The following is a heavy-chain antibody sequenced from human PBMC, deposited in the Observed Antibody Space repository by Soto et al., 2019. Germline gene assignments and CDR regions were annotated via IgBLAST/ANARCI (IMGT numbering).Heavy chain of an antibody. D-gene: IGHD2-2*01. Sequence: ASVKVSCKASGYTFTGYYMHWVRQAPGQGLEWMGWINPNSGGTNYAQKFQGWVTMTRDTSISTAYMELGRLRSDDTAVYYCAREGDIVVVPAANKRTPPMVRGGWPDYWGQGTLVTVSS. J-gene: IGHJ4*02. CDR2: INPNSGGT. V-gene: IGHV1-2*04. CDR1: GYTFTGYY. CDR3: AREGDIVVVPAANKRTPPMVRGGWPDY.